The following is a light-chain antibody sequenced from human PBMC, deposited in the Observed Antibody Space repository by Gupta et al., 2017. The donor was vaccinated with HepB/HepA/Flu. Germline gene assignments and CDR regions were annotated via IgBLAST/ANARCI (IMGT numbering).Light chain of an antibody. Sequence: QSVLTQPPSASWTPGQRVTISCSGSSSNIGSNTVNWYQQPPGTAPKLLIYSNNQRPSGVPDRFSGSKSGTSASLAISGLQAEDEADYYCAAWDDSRNGVVFGGGTKLTVL. CDR1: SSNIGSNT. J-gene: IGLJ2*01. CDR3: AAWDDSRNGVV. CDR2: SNN. V-gene: IGLV1-44*01.